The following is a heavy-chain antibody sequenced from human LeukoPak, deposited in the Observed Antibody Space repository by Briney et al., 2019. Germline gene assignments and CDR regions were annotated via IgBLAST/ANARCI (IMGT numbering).Heavy chain of an antibody. CDR3: TRDVIRGTNLGY. D-gene: IGHD3-10*01. V-gene: IGHV3-66*02. CDR2: IYSGGRT. Sequence: GGSLRLSCAASGFSVSRNYMTWVRQAPGKGLEWVSVIYSGGRTDYADPVKGRFTISRDSSKNTLYLQMNSLRAEDTAVYYCTRDVIRGTNLGYWGQGTLVTVSS. CDR1: GFSVSRNY. J-gene: IGHJ4*02.